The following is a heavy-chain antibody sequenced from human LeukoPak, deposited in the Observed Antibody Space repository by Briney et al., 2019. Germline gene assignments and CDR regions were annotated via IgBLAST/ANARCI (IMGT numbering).Heavy chain of an antibody. CDR3: ASSGARLGDMVRGVSWFDP. D-gene: IGHD3-10*01. V-gene: IGHV4-59*08. J-gene: IGHJ5*02. Sequence: SETLSLTCTVSGGSISSYYWSWLRQPPGKGLEWIGYIYYSGSTNYNPSLKSRVTISVDTSKNQFSLKLSSVTAADTAVYYCASSGARLGDMVRGVSWFDPWGQGTLVTVSS. CDR2: IYYSGST. CDR1: GGSISSYY.